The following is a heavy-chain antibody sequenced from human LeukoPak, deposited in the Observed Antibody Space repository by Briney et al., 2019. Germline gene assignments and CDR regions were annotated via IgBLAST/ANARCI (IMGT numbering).Heavy chain of an antibody. CDR1: GFTFSQFF. J-gene: IGHJ4*02. D-gene: IGHD7-27*01. V-gene: IGHV3-15*01. CDR3: TIENWGRGDY. Sequence: GGSLRLSCAASGFTFSQFFMSWVRQAPGKGLEWVGRIQLKNDDWTADYAAPVQGRFTISRDDLLSMLYLQMNSLTPGDTGVYYCTIENWGRGDYWGQGTLVTVSS. CDR2: IQLKNDDWTA.